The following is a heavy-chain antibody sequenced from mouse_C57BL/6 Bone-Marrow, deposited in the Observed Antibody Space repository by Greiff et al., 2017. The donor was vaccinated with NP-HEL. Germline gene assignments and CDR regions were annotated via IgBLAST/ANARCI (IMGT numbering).Heavy chain of an antibody. CDR1: CYTFTSYW. Sequence: VKLQQPGAELVKPGASVKLSFNSSCYTFTSYWMHWVKQRPGQGLEWIGMIHPNSGSTNYNEKFKSKATLTVDKSSSTAYMQLSSLTSEDSAVYYCARGGLWGSHWYFDVWGTGTTVTVSS. D-gene: IGHD1-1*01. CDR2: IHPNSGST. V-gene: IGHV1-64*01. CDR3: ARGGLWGSHWYFDV. J-gene: IGHJ1*03.